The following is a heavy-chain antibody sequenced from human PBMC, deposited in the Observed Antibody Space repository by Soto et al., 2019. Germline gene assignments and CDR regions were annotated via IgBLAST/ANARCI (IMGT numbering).Heavy chain of an antibody. CDR3: ARSEQQLISFDY. CDR1: GYTFTSYA. Sequence: GASVKVSCKASGYTFTSYAMHWVRQAPGQRLEWMGWINAGNGNTKYSQKFQGRVTITRDTSASTAYMELSSLRSEDTAVYYCARSEQQLISFDYWGQGTLVTVSS. CDR2: INAGNGNT. D-gene: IGHD6-13*01. J-gene: IGHJ4*02. V-gene: IGHV1-3*01.